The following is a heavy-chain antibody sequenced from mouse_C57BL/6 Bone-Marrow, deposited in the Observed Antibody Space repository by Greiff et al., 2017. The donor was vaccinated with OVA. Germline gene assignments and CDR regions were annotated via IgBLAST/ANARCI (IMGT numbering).Heavy chain of an antibody. V-gene: IGHV1-15*01. J-gene: IGHJ2*01. D-gene: IGHD2-5*01. CDR3: TRAYSNYGDFDY. Sequence: VQLQQSGAELVRPGASVTLSCKASGYTFTDYEMHWVKQTPVHGLEWIGAIDPETGGTAYNQKFKGKAILTADKSSSTAYLELRSLTSEDSAVSYCTRAYSNYGDFDYWGQGTTLTVSS. CDR1: GYTFTDYE. CDR2: IDPETGGT.